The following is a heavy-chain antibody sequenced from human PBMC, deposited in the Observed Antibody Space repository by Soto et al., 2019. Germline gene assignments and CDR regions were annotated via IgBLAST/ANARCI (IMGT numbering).Heavy chain of an antibody. CDR3: ATIAGTAGGPIDY. CDR2: IYYSGTI. J-gene: IGHJ4*02. V-gene: IGHV4-31*03. D-gene: IGHD6-13*01. Sequence: SVTLSVTCTVSGGSISRGDYYWSWIRQHPGKGLEWIGHIYYSGTIYYDPSLKSRVTMSVDTSKNQYSLKLSSVTAVDTAVYYCATIAGTAGGPIDYWGQGTLVTVSS. CDR1: GGSISRGDYY.